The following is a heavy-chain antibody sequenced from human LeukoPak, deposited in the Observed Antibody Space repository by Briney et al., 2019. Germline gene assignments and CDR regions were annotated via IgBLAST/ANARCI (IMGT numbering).Heavy chain of an antibody. CDR3: ARGGNAFDI. CDR2: ISSSSNYI. V-gene: IGHV3-21*01. D-gene: IGHD1-26*01. J-gene: IGHJ3*02. Sequence: KAGGSLRLSCGASGFTFSSYNMNWVRQAPGKGLEWVSSISSSSNYIYYADSVKGRFTISRDNAKNSLYLQMNSLRAEDTAVYYCARGGNAFDIWGQGTMVTVSS. CDR1: GFTFSSYN.